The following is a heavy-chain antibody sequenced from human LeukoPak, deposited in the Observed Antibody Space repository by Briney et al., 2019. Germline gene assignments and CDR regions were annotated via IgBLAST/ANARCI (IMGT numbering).Heavy chain of an antibody. CDR3: ARDRFGLSPSNDY. CDR1: GYSISSGYY. J-gene: IGHJ4*02. CDR2: IYHSGST. Sequence: SETLSLTCTVSGYSISSGYYWDWIRQPPGKGLEWIGSIYHSGSTYFNPSLKSRVTISVDTSKNQFSLKLTSVTAADTAVYYCARDRFGLSPSNDYWGQGTLVTVSS. V-gene: IGHV4-38-2*02. D-gene: IGHD3-10*01.